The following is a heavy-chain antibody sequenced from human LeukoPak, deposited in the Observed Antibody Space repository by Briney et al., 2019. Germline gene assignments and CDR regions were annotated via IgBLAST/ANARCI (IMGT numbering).Heavy chain of an antibody. CDR1: GGSISSYY. V-gene: IGHV4-59*01. Sequence: PSETLSLTCTVSGGSISSYYWSWIRQPPGKGLEWIGYIYYSGSTNYNPSLKSRVTISVDTSKNQFSLKLSSVTAADTAVYYCARARYSYYYDSSGYYTPVEYWGQGTLVTVSS. J-gene: IGHJ4*02. CDR2: IYYSGST. D-gene: IGHD3-22*01. CDR3: ARARYSYYYDSSGYYTPVEY.